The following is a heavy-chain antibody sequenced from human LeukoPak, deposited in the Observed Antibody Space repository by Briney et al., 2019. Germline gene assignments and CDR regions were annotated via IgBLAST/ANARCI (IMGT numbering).Heavy chain of an antibody. CDR3: ARVGTILFDY. CDR1: GFSLRPGGVD. D-gene: IGHD2-21*01. CDR2: IYWNDDK. J-gene: IGHJ4*02. V-gene: IGHV2-5*01. Sequence: SGPTLVKPPQTLTLTCTFSGFSLRPGGVDVGRIRQPPGKALECLALIYWNDDKRYSPSLKSRLTITKDTSKNQVVLTMTNMDPVDTATYYCARVGTILFDYWGQGTLVTVSS.